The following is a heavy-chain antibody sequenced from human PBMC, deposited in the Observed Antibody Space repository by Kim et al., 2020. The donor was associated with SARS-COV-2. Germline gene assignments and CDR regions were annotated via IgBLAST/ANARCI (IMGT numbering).Heavy chain of an antibody. CDR3: ARLQPFYGDLLNWFDP. CDR1: GGSISSSSYY. CDR2: IYYSGST. D-gene: IGHD4-17*01. J-gene: IGHJ5*02. V-gene: IGHV4-39*01. Sequence: SETLSLTCTVSGGSISSSSYYWGWIRQPPGKGLEWIGSIYYSGSTYYNPSLKSRVTISVDTSKNQFSLKLSSVTAADTAVYYCARLQPFYGDLLNWFDPWGQGTLVTVSS.